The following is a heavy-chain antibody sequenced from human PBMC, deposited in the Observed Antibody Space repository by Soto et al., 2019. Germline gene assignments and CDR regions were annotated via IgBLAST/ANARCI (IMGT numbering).Heavy chain of an antibody. CDR3: ARAGFYYGSGSYGYGMDF. CDR2: ISPNGGST. CDR1: GFSFSSYA. V-gene: IGHV3-64*07. D-gene: IGHD3-10*01. Sequence: EVQLVESGGGLVQPGGSLRLSCAASGFSFSSYAMHWVRQAPGKGLEYVSVISPNGGSTYYSDSVKGRFTISRDNSKNTLYLQMGSLRAEDMAVYYCARAGFYYGSGSYGYGMDFCGQGTSVTVSS. J-gene: IGHJ6*02.